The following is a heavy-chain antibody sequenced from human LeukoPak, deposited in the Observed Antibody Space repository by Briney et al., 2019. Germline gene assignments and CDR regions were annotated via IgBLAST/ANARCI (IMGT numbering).Heavy chain of an antibody. CDR3: ARGAAVAGLDY. D-gene: IGHD6-19*01. CDR2: INHSGST. CDR1: GGSFSGYY. Sequence: SETLSLTCAVYGGSFSGYYWSWIRQPPGKGLEWIGEINHSGSTNYNPSLKSRVTISVDTSKNQFSLKLSSVTAADTAVYYCARGAAVAGLDYWGQGTLVTVYS. V-gene: IGHV4-34*01. J-gene: IGHJ4*02.